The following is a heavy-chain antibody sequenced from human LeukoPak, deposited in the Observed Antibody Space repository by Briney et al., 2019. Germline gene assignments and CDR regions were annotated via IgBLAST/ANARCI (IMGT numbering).Heavy chain of an antibody. CDR1: RLRFTSYW. V-gene: IGHV3-7*01. D-gene: IGHD2-15*01. CDR2: INQGGSTV. Sequence: GGSLGLSCAASRLRFTSYWMSWVRQAPGKGLEWVANINQGGSTVNYVDSVKGRVSISRDNANNALFLQMHSLRFEDTAIYYCATTFPYCGDGTCKLGGQGAQVTVSS. J-gene: IGHJ4*02. CDR3: ATTFPYCGDGTCKL.